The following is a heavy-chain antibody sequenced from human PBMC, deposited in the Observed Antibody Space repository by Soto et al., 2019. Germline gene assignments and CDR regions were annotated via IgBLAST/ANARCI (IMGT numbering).Heavy chain of an antibody. CDR2: ISWNSARI. CDR3: AKEILLKYAAIDI. J-gene: IGHJ3*02. V-gene: IGHV3-9*01. Sequence: PGGSLRLSCVASGFTFDDYAMHWVRQVPGKGLEWVSGISWNSARIAYADSVKGRFTIYRDNAKNSLYLQMNSLRDEDTALYYCAKEILLKYAAIDIWGQGTMVTVSS. CDR1: GFTFDDYA.